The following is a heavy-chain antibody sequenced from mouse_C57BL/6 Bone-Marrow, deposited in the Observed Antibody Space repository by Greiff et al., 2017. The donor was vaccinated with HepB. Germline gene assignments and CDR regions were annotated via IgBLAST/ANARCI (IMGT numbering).Heavy chain of an antibody. J-gene: IGHJ2*01. V-gene: IGHV1-81*01. CDR1: GYTFTSYG. CDR3: ASVTTVVARGNYFDY. D-gene: IGHD1-1*01. Sequence: VQLQQSGAELARPGASVKLSCKASGYTFTSYGISWVKQRTGQGLEWIGEIYPRSGNTYYNEKFKGKATLTADKSSSTAYMELRSLTSEDSAVYFCASVTTVVARGNYFDYWGQGTTLTVSS. CDR2: IYPRSGNT.